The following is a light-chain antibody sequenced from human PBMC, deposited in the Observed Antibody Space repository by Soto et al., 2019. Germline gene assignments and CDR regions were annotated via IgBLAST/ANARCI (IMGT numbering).Light chain of an antibody. J-gene: IGKJ5*01. CDR1: ESISRW. Sequence: IQITHSSSTLSASVGDRGTNPWPASESISRWLAWYQQKPGKAPKLLIYAASSLQSGVPSRFSGSGSGTDFTLTISSLQPEDFATYYCQQANSFPITFGQGTRLEI. CDR2: AAS. V-gene: IGKV1-12*01. CDR3: QQANSFPIT.